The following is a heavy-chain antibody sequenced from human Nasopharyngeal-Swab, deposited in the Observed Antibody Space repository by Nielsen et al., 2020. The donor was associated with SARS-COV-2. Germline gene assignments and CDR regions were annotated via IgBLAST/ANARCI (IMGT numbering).Heavy chain of an antibody. Sequence: GGSPTLSCVASGFIFDNYWMSWVRQAPGKGLEWVANIKYDGSEKYYVDSVRGRFTISRDNAKNTVYLQMNSLRAEDTAVYYCARVHLVIVPATFDYWGQGTLVTVSS. D-gene: IGHD2-2*01. V-gene: IGHV3-7*01. CDR3: ARVHLVIVPATFDY. CDR1: GFIFDNYW. J-gene: IGHJ4*02. CDR2: IKYDGSEK.